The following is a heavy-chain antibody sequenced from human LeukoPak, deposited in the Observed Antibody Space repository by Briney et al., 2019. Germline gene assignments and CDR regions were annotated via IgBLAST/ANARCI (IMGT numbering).Heavy chain of an antibody. CDR2: IIPIFGTA. V-gene: IGHV1-69*06. CDR3: ARDHDYEGWFDR. Sequence: SVKVSCKASGGTFSSYAISWVRQAPGQGLEWMGGIIPIFGTANYAQKFQGRVTITADKSTSTAYMELSSLRSEDTGVYYCARDHDYEGWFDRWGQGTLVTVSS. J-gene: IGHJ5*02. CDR1: GGTFSSYA. D-gene: IGHD4-17*01.